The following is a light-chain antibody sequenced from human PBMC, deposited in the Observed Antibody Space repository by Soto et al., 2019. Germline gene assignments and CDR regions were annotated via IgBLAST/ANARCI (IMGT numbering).Light chain of an antibody. CDR2: LGS. CDR3: MQPLQSWK. CDR1: QSLMHSNGYNY. J-gene: IGKJ1*01. V-gene: IGKV2-28*01. Sequence: DVVITQSPLSLRVTPGEPSSISCRSSQSLMHSNGYNYLDWYLQXPGXSPXXLIYLGSNRASGVPDRLSGSGSGTDFTLKISRVEAEDVGVYYCMQPLQSWKFGQGTKVDI.